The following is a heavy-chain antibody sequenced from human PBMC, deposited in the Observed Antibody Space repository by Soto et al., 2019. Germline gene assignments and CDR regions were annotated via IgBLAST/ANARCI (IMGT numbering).Heavy chain of an antibody. J-gene: IGHJ6*02. V-gene: IGHV3-21*01. D-gene: IGHD2-21*02. Sequence: GGSLRLSCAASGFTFDDYAMHWVRQAPGKGLEWVSSIGRRSDIYYADSVKGRFTISRDNAKNSVSLQMNSLRDEDTAVYYCAREETAWPLAYGLDVWGQGTTVTVYS. CDR1: GFTFDDYA. CDR3: AREETAWPLAYGLDV. CDR2: IGRRSDI.